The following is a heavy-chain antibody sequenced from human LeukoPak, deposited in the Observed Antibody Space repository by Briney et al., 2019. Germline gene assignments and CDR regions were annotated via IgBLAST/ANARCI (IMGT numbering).Heavy chain of an antibody. Sequence: SETLSLTCTVSGGSISSYYWSWIRQPPGKGLEWIGYIYYSGSTNYNPSLRSRVTISVDTSKSQFSLKLSSVTAADTAVYYCARSSGPMVTVWSDPWGQGTLVTVSS. CDR3: ARSSGPMVTVWSDP. V-gene: IGHV4-59*01. CDR1: GGSISSYY. D-gene: IGHD3-10*01. J-gene: IGHJ5*02. CDR2: IYYSGST.